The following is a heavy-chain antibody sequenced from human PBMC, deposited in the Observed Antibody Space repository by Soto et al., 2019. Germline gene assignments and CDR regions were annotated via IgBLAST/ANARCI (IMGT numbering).Heavy chain of an antibody. CDR3: ARHGLGLRFLEWLPPHGMDV. Sequence: PGESLKISCKGSGYSFTSYWIGWVRQMPGKGLEWMGIIYPGDSDTRYSPSFQGQVTISADKSTSTAYLQWSSLKASDTAMYYCARHGLGLRFLEWLPPHGMDVWGQGTTVTVSS. D-gene: IGHD3-3*01. V-gene: IGHV5-51*01. CDR2: IYPGDSDT. CDR1: GYSFTSYW. J-gene: IGHJ6*02.